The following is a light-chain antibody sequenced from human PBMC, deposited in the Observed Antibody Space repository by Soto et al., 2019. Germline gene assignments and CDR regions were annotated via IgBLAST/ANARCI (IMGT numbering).Light chain of an antibody. CDR1: QSVNSN. CDR2: RAS. Sequence: EIVMTQSPATLSVSPGERATLSCRASQSVNSNLAWYQQKPGQAPRLLIYRASTRATGIPARFSGSGSGTDFTLTISGLQSEDFAVYYCQQYNNWPRTFG. V-gene: IGKV3-15*01. J-gene: IGKJ1*01. CDR3: QQYNNWPRT.